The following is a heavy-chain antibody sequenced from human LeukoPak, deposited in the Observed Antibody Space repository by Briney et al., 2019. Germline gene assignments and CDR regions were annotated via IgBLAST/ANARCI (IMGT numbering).Heavy chain of an antibody. J-gene: IGHJ4*02. CDR3: ARQSGNHYDSSGYYPIDY. Sequence: GESLKISCKASGYSFTSYWIGWVRQMPGKGLEWMGIINPGDSNTRYSPSFQGQVTISADKSISTAYLQWSSLKASDTAMYYCARQSGNHYDSSGYYPIDYWGQGTLVTVSS. V-gene: IGHV5-51*01. CDR2: INPGDSNT. D-gene: IGHD3-22*01. CDR1: GYSFTSYW.